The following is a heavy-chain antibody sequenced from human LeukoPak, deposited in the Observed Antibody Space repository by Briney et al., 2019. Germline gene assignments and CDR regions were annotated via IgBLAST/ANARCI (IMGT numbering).Heavy chain of an antibody. Sequence: PSETLSLTCTVSGGSISSYYWSWIRQPAGKGLEWIGRIYTGGSTNYNPSLKSRVTMSVDTSKNQFSLKLSSVTAADTAVYYCARLRPEMIYDKTRNYYYYMDVWGKGTTVTVSS. CDR2: IYTGGST. J-gene: IGHJ6*03. V-gene: IGHV4-4*07. CDR3: ARLRPEMIYDKTRNYYYYMDV. D-gene: IGHD3-22*01. CDR1: GGSISSYY.